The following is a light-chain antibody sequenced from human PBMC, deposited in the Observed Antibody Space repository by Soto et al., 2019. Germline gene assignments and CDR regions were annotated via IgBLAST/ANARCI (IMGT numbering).Light chain of an antibody. V-gene: IGKV3-15*01. Sequence: EKVMTQPPATLSVSPGERATLSCGASQSVRSNVAWYQQKPGQPPRLLIYDASTRATGIPSRFSGSGSGTEFTLTISSLKSEDFAVYYCQQYDNWPRTFGQGTKWIS. CDR1: QSVRSN. CDR3: QQYDNWPRT. J-gene: IGKJ1*01. CDR2: DAS.